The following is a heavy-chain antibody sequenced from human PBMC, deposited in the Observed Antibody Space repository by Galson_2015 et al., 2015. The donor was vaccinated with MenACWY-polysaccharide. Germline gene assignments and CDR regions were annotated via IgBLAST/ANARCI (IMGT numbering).Heavy chain of an antibody. J-gene: IGHJ4*02. V-gene: IGHV3-7*01. CDR2: INQAGSEK. Sequence: SLRLSCAASGFTFSHFWMSWVRQAPGKGLEWVASINQAGSEKHYVDSVKGRCTVSRENTKNSVYLQMNSLRAEDTAVYYCARTRIVGAHWFDCWGQGTLVTVSS. CDR1: GFTFSHFW. CDR3: ARTRIVGAHWFDC. D-gene: IGHD1-26*01.